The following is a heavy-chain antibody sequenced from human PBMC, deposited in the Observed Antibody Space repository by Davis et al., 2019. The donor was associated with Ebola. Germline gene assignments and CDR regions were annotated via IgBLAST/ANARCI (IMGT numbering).Heavy chain of an antibody. Sequence: ASVKVSCKASGYTFTGHYMHWVRQAPGQGLEWMGWISAYNGNTNYAQKFQGRVTMTRDTSINTAFMELSYLRSDDTAVYYCARGTSGSFDYWGQGTLVTVSS. J-gene: IGHJ4*02. CDR3: ARGTSGSFDY. D-gene: IGHD2-2*01. CDR2: ISAYNGNT. V-gene: IGHV1-2*02. CDR1: GYTFTGHY.